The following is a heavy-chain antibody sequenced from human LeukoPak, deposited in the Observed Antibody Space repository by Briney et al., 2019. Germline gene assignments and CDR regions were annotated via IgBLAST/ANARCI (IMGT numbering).Heavy chain of an antibody. J-gene: IGHJ3*02. CDR1: GYTFTNSY. CDR2: INPDGGNT. CDR3: ARIRDGYNDAYDI. Sequence: ASVKVSCKASGYTFTNSYIHWVRQAPGQVLEWMGLINPDGGNTNYAQNFQGRITLTRDTSTSTVYMELSSLRSEDTAIYYCARIRDGYNDAYDIWGQGTVVTVPS. V-gene: IGHV1-46*01. D-gene: IGHD5-24*01.